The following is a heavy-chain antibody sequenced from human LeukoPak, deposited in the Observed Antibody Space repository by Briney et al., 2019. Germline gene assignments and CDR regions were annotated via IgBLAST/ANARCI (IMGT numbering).Heavy chain of an antibody. D-gene: IGHD1-7*01. Sequence: SETLSLTCTVSGGSISSYYWSWIRQPPGKGLEWIGYIYYSGSTNYNHSLKSRVTISVDTSKNQFSLKLSSVTAADTAVYYCASSPRYNWNYLYYFDYWGQGTLVTVPS. V-gene: IGHV4-59*01. CDR3: ASSPRYNWNYLYYFDY. J-gene: IGHJ4*02. CDR2: IYYSGST. CDR1: GGSISSYY.